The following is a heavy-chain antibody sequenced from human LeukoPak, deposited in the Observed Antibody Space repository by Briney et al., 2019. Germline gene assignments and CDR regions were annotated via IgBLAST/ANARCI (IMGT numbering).Heavy chain of an antibody. V-gene: IGHV3-23*01. J-gene: IGHJ4*02. Sequence: GGSLRLSCAASGFTVSSNYMSWVRQAPGKGLEWVSGISGSGGATHYADSVKGRFTVSRDDPHNTLYLQMNSVRAEDTAVYFCARGGVDHYGSGTYYLMYYFDHWGQGALVTVSS. D-gene: IGHD3-10*01. CDR1: GFTVSSNY. CDR3: ARGGVDHYGSGTYYLMYYFDH. CDR2: ISGSGGAT.